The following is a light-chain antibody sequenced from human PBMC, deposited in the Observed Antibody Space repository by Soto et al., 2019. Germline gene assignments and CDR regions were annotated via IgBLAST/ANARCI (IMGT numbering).Light chain of an antibody. V-gene: IGKV1-5*01. CDR2: DVS. CDR1: QSITTW. Sequence: DIQMTQSPSTLSAYVGDSVTITCRASQSITTWLAWYQQRPGKAPKRLIYDVSSLQSGVPSRFSGSGSGTEFTLTISSLQPDDFATDYCQQYNSYSWTFGQGTKVDIK. J-gene: IGKJ1*01. CDR3: QQYNSYSWT.